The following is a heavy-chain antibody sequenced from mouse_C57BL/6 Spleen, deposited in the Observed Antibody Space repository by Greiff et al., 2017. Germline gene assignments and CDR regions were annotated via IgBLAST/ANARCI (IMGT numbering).Heavy chain of an antibody. Sequence: VQLLQPGAELVRPGSSVKLSCKASGYTFTSYWMDWVKQRPGQGLEWIGNIYPSDSETHYNQKFKDKATLTVDKSSSTAYMQLSSLTAEDSAVYDCARDYDGTFDYWGQGTTLTVSS. D-gene: IGHD1-1*01. V-gene: IGHV1-61*01. J-gene: IGHJ2*01. CDR1: GYTFTSYW. CDR3: ARDYDGTFDY. CDR2: IYPSDSET.